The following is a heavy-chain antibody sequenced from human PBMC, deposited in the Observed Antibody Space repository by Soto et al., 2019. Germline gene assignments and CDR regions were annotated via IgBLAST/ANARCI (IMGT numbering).Heavy chain of an antibody. J-gene: IGHJ4*02. CDR3: ARDPAYYDSSGYYS. CDR1: GGTFSSYA. Sequence: SVKVSCKASGGTFSSYAISWVRQAPGQGLEWMGGIIPIFGTANYAQKFQGRVTITADESTSTAYMELSSLRSEDTAVYYCARDPAYYDSSGYYSWGQGTLVTVS. CDR2: IIPIFGTA. D-gene: IGHD3-22*01. V-gene: IGHV1-69*13.